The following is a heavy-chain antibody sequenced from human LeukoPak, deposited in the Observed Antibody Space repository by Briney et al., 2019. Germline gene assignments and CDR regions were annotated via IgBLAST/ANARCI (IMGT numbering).Heavy chain of an antibody. J-gene: IGHJ6*03. V-gene: IGHV4-34*01. CDR1: GGSFSGYY. Sequence: ASETLSLTCAVHGGSFSGYYWSWIRQPPGKGLEWIGEINHSGSTNYNPSLKSRVTISVDTSKNQFSLKLSSVTAADTAVYYCARLECSSSYPYYYYYMDVWGKGTTVTVSS. CDR3: ARLECSSSYPYYYYYMDV. CDR2: INHSGST. D-gene: IGHD6-6*01.